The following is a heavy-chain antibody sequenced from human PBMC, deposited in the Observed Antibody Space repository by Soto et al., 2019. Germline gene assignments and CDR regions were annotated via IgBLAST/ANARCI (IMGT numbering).Heavy chain of an antibody. CDR3: ARGRYSGFNYYYYGMDV. Sequence: PSETLFLTCAVYGGSFSGYYWSWIRQPPGKGLEWIGEINHSGSTNYNPSLKSRVTISVDTSKNQFSLKLSSVTAADTAVYYCARGRYSGFNYYYYGMDVWGQGTTVTV. CDR2: INHSGST. CDR1: GGSFSGYY. D-gene: IGHD1-1*01. V-gene: IGHV4-34*01. J-gene: IGHJ6*02.